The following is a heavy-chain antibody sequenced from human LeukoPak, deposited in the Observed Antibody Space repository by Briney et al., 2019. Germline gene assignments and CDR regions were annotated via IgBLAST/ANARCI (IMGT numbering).Heavy chain of an antibody. D-gene: IGHD6-19*01. CDR2: ISWDGGST. J-gene: IGHJ4*02. V-gene: IGHV3-43D*03. CDR1: GFTFDDYA. Sequence: PGGSLRLSCAASGFTFDDYAMHWVRQAPGKGLEWVSLISWDGGSTYYADSVKGRFTISRDNSKNSLYLQMNSLRAEDTALYYFAKDIGGSGWYYYFDYWGQGTLVTVSS. CDR3: AKDIGGSGWYYYFDY.